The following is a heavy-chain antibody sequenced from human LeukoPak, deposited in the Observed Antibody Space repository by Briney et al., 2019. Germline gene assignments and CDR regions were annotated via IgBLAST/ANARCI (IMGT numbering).Heavy chain of an antibody. CDR1: GFTFSSYA. J-gene: IGHJ6*02. CDR3: VKGGSGLLWFGDNGYDYGMDV. CDR2: ISSNGGST. Sequence: GGSLRLSCSASGFTFSSYAMHGVRQAPGKGLEYVSAISSNGGSTYYADSVKGRFTISRDNSKNTLYLQMSSLRAEDTAVYYCVKGGSGLLWFGDNGYDYGMDVWGQGTTVTVSS. V-gene: IGHV3-64D*09. D-gene: IGHD3-10*01.